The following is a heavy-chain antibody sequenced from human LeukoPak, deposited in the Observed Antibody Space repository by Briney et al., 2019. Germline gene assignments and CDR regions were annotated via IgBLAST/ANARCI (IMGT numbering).Heavy chain of an antibody. V-gene: IGHV3-64D*06. CDR3: VKSLYSSSWYGDAFDI. J-gene: IGHJ3*02. CDR2: ISSNGGST. D-gene: IGHD6-13*01. Sequence: GGSLRLSCAASGFTFSSYAMHWVRQAPGKGLEYVSAISSNGGSTYYADSVKGRFTISRDNSKNTLYLQMSSLRAEDTAVYYCVKSLYSSSWYGDAFDIWGQGTMVTVSS. CDR1: GFTFSSYA.